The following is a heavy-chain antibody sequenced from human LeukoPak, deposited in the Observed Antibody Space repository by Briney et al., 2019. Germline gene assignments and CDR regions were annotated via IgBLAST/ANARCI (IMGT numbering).Heavy chain of an antibody. D-gene: IGHD1-14*01. CDR2: IYYSGST. V-gene: IGHV4-61*01. CDR3: ARHPEGFPKFDP. J-gene: IGHJ5*02. Sequence: SETLSLTCSVSGASISSGSNYWGWIRQPPGKGLEWIGYIYYSGSTNYNPSLKSRVTISVDTSKNQFSLKLSSVTAADTAVYYCARHPEGFPKFDPWGQGTLVTVSS. CDR1: GASISSGSNY.